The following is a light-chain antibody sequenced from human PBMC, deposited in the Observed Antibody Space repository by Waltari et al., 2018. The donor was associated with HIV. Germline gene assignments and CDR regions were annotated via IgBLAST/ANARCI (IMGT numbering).Light chain of an antibody. J-gene: IGLJ2*01. Sequence: QSALTQPASVSGSPGQSITISCTGTSSDVGNYNYVSWYQQHPGKAPTLMVYDVTKRPSGVSNRFSGSKSGNTASLTISGLQAEDEADYYCCSYAGSSTFVFGGGTKLTVL. CDR1: SSDVGNYNY. CDR2: DVT. CDR3: CSYAGSSTFV. V-gene: IGLV2-23*02.